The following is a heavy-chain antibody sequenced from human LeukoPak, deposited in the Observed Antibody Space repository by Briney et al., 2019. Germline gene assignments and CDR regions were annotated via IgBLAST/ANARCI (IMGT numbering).Heavy chain of an antibody. CDR3: ARARYSTTWYSFDY. CDR1: GYTFTDYY. J-gene: IGHJ4*02. D-gene: IGHD6-13*01. V-gene: IGHV1-2*02. CDR2: INPHSGGT. Sequence: ASVKVSCKASGYTFTDYYLHWVRQAPGQGLEWMGWINPHSGGTNYAQKFQGRVTMTRDTSISTVYMDLSRLRSDDTAVYYRARARYSTTWYSFDYWGQGTLVTVSS.